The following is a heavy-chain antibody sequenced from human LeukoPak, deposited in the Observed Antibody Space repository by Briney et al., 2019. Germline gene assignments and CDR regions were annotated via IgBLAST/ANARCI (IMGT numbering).Heavy chain of an antibody. CDR2: IYGRGST. Sequence: ASETLSLTCAVSGYTLGRNYYWGWIRQPQGKGLEWIGRIYGRGSTSYNPSLMNRVTMSVDTSRNHFSLQLTSVTAADTAVYYCARYDSRGSASTKFDYWGPGILVTISS. CDR3: ARYDSRGSASTKFDY. J-gene: IGHJ4*02. CDR1: GYTLGRNYY. D-gene: IGHD3-16*01. V-gene: IGHV4-38-2*01.